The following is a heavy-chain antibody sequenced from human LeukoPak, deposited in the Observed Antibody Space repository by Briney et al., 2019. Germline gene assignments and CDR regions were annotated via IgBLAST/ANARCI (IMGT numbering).Heavy chain of an antibody. CDR2: FDPEDGET. CDR1: GYTLTALS. CDR3: ATDAGNGWYFDY. Sequence: ASVKVSCXVSGYTLTALSMHWVRQARGKGLEWMGGFDPEDGETIYAQKFRGRVTMTEDTSTDTAYMGLSSLRSEDTAVYYCATDAGNGWYFDYWGQGTLVTVSS. V-gene: IGHV1-24*01. D-gene: IGHD1-1*01. J-gene: IGHJ4*02.